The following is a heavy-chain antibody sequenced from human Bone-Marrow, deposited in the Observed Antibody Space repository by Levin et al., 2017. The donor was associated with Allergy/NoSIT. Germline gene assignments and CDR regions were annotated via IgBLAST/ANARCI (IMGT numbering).Heavy chain of an antibody. Sequence: RISCKASGVTFSSYTITWVRQAPGHGLEWVGRIIPIFGVANYTQKFQGRVTITADKSTSTVYMELNNLRSEDTAVFYCARSAYESVYYFDFWGQGSLVTVSS. V-gene: IGHV1-69*02. J-gene: IGHJ4*02. CDR1: GVTFSSYT. D-gene: IGHD5-12*01. CDR3: ARSAYESVYYFDF. CDR2: IIPIFGVA.